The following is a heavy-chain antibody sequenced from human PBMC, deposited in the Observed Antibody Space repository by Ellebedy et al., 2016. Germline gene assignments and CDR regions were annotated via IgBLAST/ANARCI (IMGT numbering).Heavy chain of an antibody. CDR3: ARGGGSSGWPNDY. CDR2: IYHSGST. D-gene: IGHD6-19*01. V-gene: IGHV4-4*02. Sequence: SETLSLTCAVSGGSISSSNWWSWVRQPPGKGLEWIGEIYHSGSTNYNPSLKSRVTISVDKSKNQFSLKLSSVTAADTAVYYCARGGGSSGWPNDYWGQGTLVTVSS. J-gene: IGHJ4*02. CDR1: GGSISSSNW.